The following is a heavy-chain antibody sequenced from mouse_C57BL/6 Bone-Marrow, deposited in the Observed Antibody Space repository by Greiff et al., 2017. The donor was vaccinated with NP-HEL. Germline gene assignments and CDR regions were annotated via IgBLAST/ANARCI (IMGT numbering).Heavy chain of an antibody. Sequence: EVHLVESGGGLVQPGGSLKLSCAASGFTFSDYGMAWVRQAPRKGPEWVAFISNLAYSIYYADTVTGRCTISRENAKNTLYLEMSSLRSEDTAMYYCARIYYYGSSYYFDYWGQGTTLTVSS. J-gene: IGHJ2*01. V-gene: IGHV5-15*01. D-gene: IGHD1-1*01. CDR1: GFTFSDYG. CDR3: ARIYYYGSSYYFDY. CDR2: ISNLAYSI.